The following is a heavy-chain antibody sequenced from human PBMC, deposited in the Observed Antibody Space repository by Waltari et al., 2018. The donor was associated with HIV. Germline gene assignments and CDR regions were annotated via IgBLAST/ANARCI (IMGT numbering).Heavy chain of an antibody. Sequence: EVQLVESGGGLVQPGGSLRLSCAASGFTFSNYEMNWVRQAPGKGRDWISYISSSGSTIYYADSVKGRLTISRDNAKNSLYVQMNSLRAEDTAVYYCARSGLYDTSGYYAPFGYWGQGTLVTVSS. V-gene: IGHV3-48*03. CDR2: ISSSGSTI. J-gene: IGHJ4*02. D-gene: IGHD3-22*01. CDR3: ARSGLYDTSGYYAPFGY. CDR1: GFTFSNYE.